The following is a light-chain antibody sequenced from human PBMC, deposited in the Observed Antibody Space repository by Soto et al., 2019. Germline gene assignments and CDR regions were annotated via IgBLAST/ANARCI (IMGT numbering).Light chain of an antibody. V-gene: IGKV1-5*03. Sequence: DIQMTQSPSTLSGSVGDRVTITCRASQTISSWLAWYQQKPGKAPKLLIYKASNLKSGVPSRFSGSGSGTEFALTISSLQPDDFATYYCQQYTRYSEAFGQGTKVELK. J-gene: IGKJ1*01. CDR2: KAS. CDR3: QQYTRYSEA. CDR1: QTISSW.